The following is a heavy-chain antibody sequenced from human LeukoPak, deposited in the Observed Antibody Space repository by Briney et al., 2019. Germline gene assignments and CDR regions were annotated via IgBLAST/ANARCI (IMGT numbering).Heavy chain of an antibody. CDR2: ISYDGSNK. CDR1: GFTFSSYA. Sequence: AGGSLRLSCAASGFTFSSYAMHWVRQAPGKGLEWVAVISYDGSNKYYADSVKGRFTISRDNSKNTLYLQMNSLRAEDTAVFYCTKHSSALYYYDSSGYAFDYWGQGTLVTVSS. CDR3: TKHSSALYYYDSSGYAFDY. J-gene: IGHJ4*02. V-gene: IGHV3-30-3*02. D-gene: IGHD3-22*01.